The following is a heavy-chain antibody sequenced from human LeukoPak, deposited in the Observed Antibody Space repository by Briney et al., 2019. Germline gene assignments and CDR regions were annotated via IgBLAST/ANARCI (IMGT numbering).Heavy chain of an antibody. CDR3: AKDRMDPVNY. CDR1: GFTFTNHG. Sequence: GGSLRLSCAASGFTFTNHGMSWVRQALGKGLEWVSAITGSGDRTYYADSVKGRFTISRDNSKNTLYLQMNSLRAEDTALYYCAKDRMDPVNYWGQGTLVTVSS. CDR2: ITGSGDRT. D-gene: IGHD2-2*03. J-gene: IGHJ4*02. V-gene: IGHV3-23*01.